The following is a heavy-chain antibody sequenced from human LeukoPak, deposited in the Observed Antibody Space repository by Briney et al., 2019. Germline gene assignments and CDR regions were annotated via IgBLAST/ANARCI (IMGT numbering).Heavy chain of an antibody. J-gene: IGHJ6*02. CDR1: GFTFSSYG. CDR3: ASGYDPRPYYYYGMDV. CDR2: ISQDGSSK. V-gene: IGHV3-30*03. D-gene: IGHD5-12*01. Sequence: PGRSLRLSCAASGFTFSSYGMHWVRQAPGKGLEWVAAISQDGSSKHYADSVKGRVTISRDNSKNTLYLQMNSLRAEDTAVYYCASGYDPRPYYYYGMDVWGQGTTVTVSS.